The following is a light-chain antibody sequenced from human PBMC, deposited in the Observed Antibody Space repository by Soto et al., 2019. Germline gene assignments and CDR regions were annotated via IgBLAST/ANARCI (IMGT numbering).Light chain of an antibody. V-gene: IGLV2-11*01. J-gene: IGLJ1*01. CDR1: SSDVGGYNY. CDR2: DVS. Sequence: QSALTQPRSVSGAPGHSVTISCTGTSSDVGGYNYVSWYQQHPGKAPKLMIYDVSKRPSGVPDRFSGSKSVNTASLTISGLQAEDEADYYCCSYAGSYTWVFGTGTKLTVL. CDR3: CSYAGSYTWV.